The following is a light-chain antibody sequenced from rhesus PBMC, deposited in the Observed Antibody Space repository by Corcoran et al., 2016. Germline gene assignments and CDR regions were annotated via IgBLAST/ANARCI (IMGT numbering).Light chain of an antibody. V-gene: IGKV1-36*02. CDR2: AAS. CDR3: LQGYSSPLT. CDR1: QGISDY. Sequence: DIQMTQSPSSLSASVGDRATITCRASQGISDYLSWYQQKPGENHKRLSYAASTLESGVPSRFSGIGSGTDVTLTISNLQPEDFATYYCLQGYSSPLTFGGGTKVEIK. J-gene: IGKJ4*01.